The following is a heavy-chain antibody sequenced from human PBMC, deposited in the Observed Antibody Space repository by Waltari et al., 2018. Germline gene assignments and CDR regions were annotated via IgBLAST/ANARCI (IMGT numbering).Heavy chain of an antibody. Sequence: QLQLQESAPGLVKPSETLSLTCTVSGGSISSSSYYWGWIRQPPGKGLEWIGSIYYSGSTYYNPSLKSRVTISVDTSKNQFSLKLSSVTAADTAVYYCARQDTAMGVDYWGQGTLVTVSS. J-gene: IGHJ4*02. CDR3: ARQDTAMGVDY. CDR2: IYYSGST. D-gene: IGHD5-18*01. V-gene: IGHV4-39*01. CDR1: GGSISSSSYY.